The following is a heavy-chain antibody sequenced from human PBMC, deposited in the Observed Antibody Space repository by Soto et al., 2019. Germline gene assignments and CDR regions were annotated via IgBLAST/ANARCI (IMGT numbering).Heavy chain of an antibody. Sequence: GGSLRLSCASSGFSFSLYWMHWVRQAPGKGLVWVSRINGDGSDTSYGDSVKGRFTTSRDNAKNTLYLHMNSLGAEDTAVYYCARDFGEVGATAVYDIWGQGTMVTVSS. CDR3: ARDFGEVGATAVYDI. CDR2: INGDGSDT. CDR1: GFSFSLYW. V-gene: IGHV3-74*01. J-gene: IGHJ3*02. D-gene: IGHD1-26*01.